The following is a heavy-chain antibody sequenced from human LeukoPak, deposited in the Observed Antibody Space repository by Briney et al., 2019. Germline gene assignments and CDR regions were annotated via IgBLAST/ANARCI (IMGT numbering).Heavy chain of an antibody. D-gene: IGHD2/OR15-2a*01. CDR3: ARFNSTYYYYDY. CDR1: GGSFSGYY. V-gene: IGHV4-34*01. CDR2: INHSGST. J-gene: IGHJ4*02. Sequence: SETLSLTCAVYGGSFSGYYWSWIRQPPGKGLEWIGEINHSGSTNYNPSLKSRVTISVDTSRNQFSLKLSSVTALDTAVYCCARFNSTYYYYDYWGQGTLVTASS.